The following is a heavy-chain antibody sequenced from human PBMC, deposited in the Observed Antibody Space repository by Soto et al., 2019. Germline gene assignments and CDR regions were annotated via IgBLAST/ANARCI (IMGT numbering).Heavy chain of an antibody. V-gene: IGHV4-59*08. CDR1: GGSISSYY. J-gene: IGHJ5*02. D-gene: IGHD4-17*01. Sequence: SETLSLTCTVSGGSISSYYWSWIRQPPGKGLEWIGYIYYSGSTNYNPSLKSRVTISVDTSKNQFSLKLSSVTAADTAVYYCARVSIGDFTFDPWGQGTLVTVSS. CDR2: IYYSGST. CDR3: ARVSIGDFTFDP.